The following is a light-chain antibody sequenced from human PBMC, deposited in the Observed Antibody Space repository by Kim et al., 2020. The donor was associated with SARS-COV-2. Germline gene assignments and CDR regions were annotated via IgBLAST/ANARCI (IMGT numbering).Light chain of an antibody. V-gene: IGLV7-46*01. CDR1: TGAVTSGHY. CDR3: LLSYSGARV. CDR2: DSS. J-gene: IGLJ2*01. Sequence: PGGPVPLAVGSRTGAVTSGHYPYWFQRKPGRAPRTLIYDSSNKHSWTPARFSGSLLGGKAALTLSGAQPEDEAEYYCLLSYSGARVFGGGTQLTVL.